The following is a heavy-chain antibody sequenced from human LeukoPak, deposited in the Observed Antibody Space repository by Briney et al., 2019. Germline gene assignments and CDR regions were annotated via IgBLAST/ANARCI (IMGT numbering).Heavy chain of an antibody. Sequence: GGSLRLSCAASGFTFDDYAMHWVRQAPGKGLEWVSGISWNSGSIGYADSVKGRFTISRDNAKNSLYLQMNSLRAEDTALYYCAKDGGGPYYGSGSYWDYWGQGTLVTVSS. V-gene: IGHV3-9*01. D-gene: IGHD3-10*01. CDR2: ISWNSGSI. J-gene: IGHJ4*02. CDR1: GFTFDDYA. CDR3: AKDGGGPYYGSGSYWDY.